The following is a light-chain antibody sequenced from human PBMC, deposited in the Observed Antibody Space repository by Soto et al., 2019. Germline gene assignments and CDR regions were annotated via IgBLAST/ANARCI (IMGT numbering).Light chain of an antibody. J-gene: IGLJ2*01. CDR1: SSDVGGYNY. CDR2: DVS. Sequence: QSALTQPASVSGSPGQSITISCTGTSSDVGGYNYVSWYQQHPGKAPKLMIYDVSNRPSGVSNRFSGSKSGNTATLTISRVEAGDEADYYCQVWDSSSDHPRVVFGGGTKVTVL. V-gene: IGLV2-14*01. CDR3: QVWDSSSDHPRVV.